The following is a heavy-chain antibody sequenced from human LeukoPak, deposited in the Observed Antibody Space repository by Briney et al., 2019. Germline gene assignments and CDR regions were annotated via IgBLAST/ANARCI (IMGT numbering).Heavy chain of an antibody. J-gene: IGHJ4*02. D-gene: IGHD3-22*01. CDR2: ISGTDSTI. V-gene: IGHV3-11*01. CDR1: GFTFSDYY. CDR3: ARPSQVAYDSSGYLDY. Sequence: GGSLRLSCATSGFTFSDYYMSWIRQAPGKGLEWVSSISGTDSTIHYADSVKGRFTISRDNTENSLYLQMNSLRAEDTAVYYCARPSQVAYDSSGYLDYWGQGVLVTVSS.